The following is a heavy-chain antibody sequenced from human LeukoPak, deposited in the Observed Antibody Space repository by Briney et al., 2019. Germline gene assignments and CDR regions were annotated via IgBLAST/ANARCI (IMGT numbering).Heavy chain of an antibody. J-gene: IGHJ4*02. Sequence: TGGSLRLSCAASGFTFTSHGMHWVRPAPGKGLEWVALIGFGGNTHCAESVKGRFTISRDISKNALFLQVTSLGAEDTAVYYCARDKTGSWTVDYWGQGTLVTVSS. CDR1: GFTFTSHG. CDR2: IGFGGNT. CDR3: ARDKTGSWTVDY. V-gene: IGHV3-33*01. D-gene: IGHD6-13*01.